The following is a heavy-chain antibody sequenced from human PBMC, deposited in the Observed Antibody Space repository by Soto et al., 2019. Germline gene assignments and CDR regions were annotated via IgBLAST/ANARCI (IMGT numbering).Heavy chain of an antibody. D-gene: IGHD6-13*01. Sequence: ASVKVSCKASGYTFTSYGISWVRQAPGQGLEWMGWISAYNGNTNYAQKLQGRVTMTTDTSTSTAYMELRSLRSDDTAVYYCARESYSSSRSAFDYWGQGTLVTVSS. V-gene: IGHV1-18*01. J-gene: IGHJ4*02. CDR1: GYTFTSYG. CDR3: ARESYSSSRSAFDY. CDR2: ISAYNGNT.